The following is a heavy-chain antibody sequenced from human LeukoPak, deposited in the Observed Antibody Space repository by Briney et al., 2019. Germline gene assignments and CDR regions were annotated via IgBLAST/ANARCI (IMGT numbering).Heavy chain of an antibody. CDR3: ARAGGSTVSHSDY. V-gene: IGHV3-21*01. CDR1: GFTFSSYS. CDR2: ISSSTSCI. Sequence: GGSLRLSCAASGFTFSSYSMNWIRQAPGKGLEWVSSISSSTSCIYYADSVKGRFTISKDNAKNSLYLQMNSPRAEDTAVYYCARAGGSTVSHSDYWGQGTLVTVSS. D-gene: IGHD4-17*01. J-gene: IGHJ4*02.